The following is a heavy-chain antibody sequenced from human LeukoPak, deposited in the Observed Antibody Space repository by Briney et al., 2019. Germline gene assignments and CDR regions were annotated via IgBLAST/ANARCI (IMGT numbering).Heavy chain of an antibody. J-gene: IGHJ3*02. V-gene: IGHV3-21*01. CDR1: GFTFSSYS. Sequence: PGGPLRLSCAASGFTFSSYSMNWVRQAPGKGLEWVSSISSSSSYIYYADSVKGRFTISRDNAKNSLYLQMNSLRAEDTAVYYCASAHYAQDAFDIWGQGTMVTVSS. CDR3: ASAHYAQDAFDI. D-gene: IGHD4-17*01. CDR2: ISSSSSYI.